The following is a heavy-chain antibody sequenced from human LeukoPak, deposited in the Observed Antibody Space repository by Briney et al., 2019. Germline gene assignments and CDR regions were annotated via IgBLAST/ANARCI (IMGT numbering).Heavy chain of an antibody. CDR3: ARRKVIPYYYYGMDV. V-gene: IGHV3-30-3*01. J-gene: IGHJ6*02. D-gene: IGHD3-10*01. Sequence: GGSLRLSCAASGFTFSSYAMHWVRQAPGKGLEWVAVISYDGSNKYYADSVKGRFTISRDNSKNTLYLQMNSLRAEDTAVYYCARRKVIPYYYYGMDVWGQGTTVTVSS. CDR2: ISYDGSNK. CDR1: GFTFSSYA.